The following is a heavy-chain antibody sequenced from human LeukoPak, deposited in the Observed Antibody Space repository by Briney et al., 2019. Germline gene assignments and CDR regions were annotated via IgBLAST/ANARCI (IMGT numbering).Heavy chain of an antibody. Sequence: SETLSLTCAVYGGSFSGYYWSWIRQPPGKGLEWIGEINHSGSTNYNPSLKSRVTISVDTSKNQFSLKLSSVTAADTAVYYCARAQSVRTDYWGQGTLVTVSS. CDR2: INHSGST. V-gene: IGHV4-34*01. D-gene: IGHD4-17*01. J-gene: IGHJ4*02. CDR1: GGSFSGYY. CDR3: ARAQSVRTDY.